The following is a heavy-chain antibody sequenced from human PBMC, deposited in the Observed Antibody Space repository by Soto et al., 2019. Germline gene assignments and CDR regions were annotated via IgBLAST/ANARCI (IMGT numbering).Heavy chain of an antibody. CDR3: AKVLLEGTYYYDSNGSLAFDY. Sequence: GGSLRLSCAASGFTFNTYAMTWIRQAPGKGLEWVSTISATGGGTYYADSVKGRFTISRDNSKNTLHLQMNNLRAEDTAVYYCAKVLLEGTYYYDSNGSLAFDYWGQGTPVTVSA. V-gene: IGHV3-23*01. D-gene: IGHD3-22*01. J-gene: IGHJ4*02. CDR2: ISATGGGT. CDR1: GFTFNTYA.